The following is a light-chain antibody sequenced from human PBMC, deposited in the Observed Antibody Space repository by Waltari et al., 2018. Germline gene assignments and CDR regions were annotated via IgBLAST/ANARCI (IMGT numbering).Light chain of an antibody. CDR2: NNN. J-gene: IGLJ1*01. CDR3: GAWDDSLRGYV. Sequence: QSMLTQPPSASGTPGQRVTISCSGSSSNIGSHTVNWFQQFPGTAPRLLIYNNNRPPSGVPDRCSASLSGTSASLAISGLQSEDEADYYCGAWDDSLRGYVFGTGTMVTVL. V-gene: IGLV1-44*01. CDR1: SSNIGSHT.